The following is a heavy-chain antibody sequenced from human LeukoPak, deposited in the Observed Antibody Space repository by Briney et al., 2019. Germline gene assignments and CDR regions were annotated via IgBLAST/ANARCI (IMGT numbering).Heavy chain of an antibody. CDR3: AKDVGATSDDAFDI. CDR1: GFTFDDYA. CDR2: ISWNSGSI. J-gene: IGHJ3*02. Sequence: PGGSLRLSCAASGFTFDDYAMHWVRQAPGKGLEWVSGISWNSGSIGYADSVKGRFTISRDNAKNSLYLQMNSLRADDTALYYCAKDVGATSDDAFDIWGQGTMVTVSS. D-gene: IGHD1-26*01. V-gene: IGHV3-9*01.